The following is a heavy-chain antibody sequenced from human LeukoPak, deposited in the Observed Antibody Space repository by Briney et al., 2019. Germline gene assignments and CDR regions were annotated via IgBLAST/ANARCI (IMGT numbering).Heavy chain of an antibody. CDR2: ISGSGGST. Sequence: SGGSLRLSCAASGFTFSSYAMSWVRQAPGKGLEWVSVISGSGGSTYYADSVKGRFTISRDNSKNTLYLQMNSLRAEDTAVYYCAKDAWGSYYYDSSGYSNDAFDIWGQGTMVTVSS. J-gene: IGHJ3*02. D-gene: IGHD3-22*01. CDR1: GFTFSSYA. V-gene: IGHV3-23*01. CDR3: AKDAWGSYYYDSSGYSNDAFDI.